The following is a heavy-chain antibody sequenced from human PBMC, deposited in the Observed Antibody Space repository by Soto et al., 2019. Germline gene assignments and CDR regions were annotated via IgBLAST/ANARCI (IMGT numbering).Heavy chain of an antibody. CDR1: GYTFSTYA. Sequence: EVQLVESGGGLVQPGGSLRLSCAASGYTFSTYAMHWVSQAPGKGLEYVSVINSNGGSTFYAKSVKGRFTISRENSKNTLYLQMGSMRVEESGVYYCARAPGYSGYDALDYWGQGTLVTVSS. CDR3: ARAPGYSGYDALDY. CDR2: INSNGGST. J-gene: IGHJ4*02. V-gene: IGHV3-64*01. D-gene: IGHD5-12*01.